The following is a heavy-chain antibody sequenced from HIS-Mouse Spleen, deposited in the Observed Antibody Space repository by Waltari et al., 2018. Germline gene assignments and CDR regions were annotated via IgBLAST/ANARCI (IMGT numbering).Heavy chain of an antibody. CDR2: ISYDGSNK. CDR3: AKASSCWLDY. J-gene: IGHJ4*02. V-gene: IGHV3-30*18. Sequence: QVQLVESGGGVVQPGRSLRLSCAASGFTFSSYGMHWVRQAPGKGRGWVAVISYDGSNKYNADSVKGRFTISRDNSKNTLYLQMNSLRAEDTAVYYCAKASSCWLDYWGQGTLVTVSS. CDR1: GFTFSSYG. D-gene: IGHD6-19*01.